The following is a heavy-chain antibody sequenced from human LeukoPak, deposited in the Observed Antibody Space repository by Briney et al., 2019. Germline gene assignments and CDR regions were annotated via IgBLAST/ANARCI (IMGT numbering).Heavy chain of an antibody. CDR3: ASYGSGSYYNALARHYYYYGMDV. D-gene: IGHD3-10*01. Sequence: QPGGSLRLSCAASGFTFSSYSMNWVRQAPGKGLEWVSYISSSSSTIYYADSVKGRFTISRDNAKNSLYLQMNSLRAEDMAVYYCASYGSGSYYNALARHYYYYGMDVWGQGTTVTVSS. CDR1: GFTFSSYS. V-gene: IGHV3-48*01. J-gene: IGHJ6*02. CDR2: ISSSSSTI.